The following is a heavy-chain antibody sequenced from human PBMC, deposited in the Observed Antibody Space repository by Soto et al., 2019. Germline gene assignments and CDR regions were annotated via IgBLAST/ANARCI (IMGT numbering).Heavy chain of an antibody. V-gene: IGHV4-30-2*01. J-gene: IGHJ4*02. CDR3: AGLTGYPDY. Sequence: QLQLQESGPGLLQPSQTLSLTCVVSGGSIPSVGYSWTWIRQPPGKGLEWIGYIHHGGGTSYNPALESRVTRSIDRPRNQFSLNLNSVTAADTAVYYCAGLTGYPDYWGQGTLVTVFS. D-gene: IGHD7-27*01. CDR1: GGSIPSVGYS. CDR2: IHHGGGT.